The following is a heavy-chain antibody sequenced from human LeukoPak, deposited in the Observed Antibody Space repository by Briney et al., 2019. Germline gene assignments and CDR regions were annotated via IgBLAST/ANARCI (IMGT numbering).Heavy chain of an antibody. J-gene: IGHJ4*02. CDR3: ARAGYTISSYRFDY. Sequence: SETLSLICSVSGGSITSYWRSWIRQPAGKGLEFIGRIYTTGMTNYNPSLKSRVSMSVDTSKNKFSLELRSVTAADTAVYFCARAGYTISSYRFDYWGQGALVTVSS. CDR2: IYTTGMT. D-gene: IGHD3-16*02. V-gene: IGHV4-4*07. CDR1: GGSITSYW.